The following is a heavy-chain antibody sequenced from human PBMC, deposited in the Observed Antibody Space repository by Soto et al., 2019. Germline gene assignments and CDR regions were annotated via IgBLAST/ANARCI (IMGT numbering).Heavy chain of an antibody. CDR1: GGSVSGGSYC. Sequence: QVQLQESGPGLVKPSETLSLTCTVSGGSVSGGSYCWSWIRQPPGKGLECIGYVYNRGSTTYNPSLTRRVTISVDTSKNQFSLGLSSVTAADTAVYYCARVPLTTYFDLWGRGTLVTVSS. CDR2: VYNRGST. D-gene: IGHD3-9*01. V-gene: IGHV4-61*01. CDR3: ARVPLTTYFDL. J-gene: IGHJ2*01.